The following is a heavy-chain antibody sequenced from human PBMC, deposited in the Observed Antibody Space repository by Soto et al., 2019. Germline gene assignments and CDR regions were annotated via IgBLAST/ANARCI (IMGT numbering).Heavy chain of an antibody. Sequence: EVQLVESGGGLVQPGRSLRLSCAASGFTFDDYAIHWVRPAPGRGLEWVAGISWNGASIGYADSVKGRFTISRDNAKNSLHLQMNSLRSEDTALYYCANLPLYGSGFDCWGQGTLVTVSS. CDR1: GFTFDDYA. CDR2: ISWNGASI. D-gene: IGHD3-10*01. J-gene: IGHJ4*02. CDR3: ANLPLYGSGFDC. V-gene: IGHV3-9*01.